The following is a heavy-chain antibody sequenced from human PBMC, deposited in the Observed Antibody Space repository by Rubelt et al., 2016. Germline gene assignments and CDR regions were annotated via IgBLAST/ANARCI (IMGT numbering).Heavy chain of an antibody. V-gene: IGHV1-18*01. CDR1: GYTFTSYG. J-gene: IGHJ4*02. CDR3: ARDLPPFRRYNWNFPLDY. CDR2: ISAYNGNP. D-gene: IGHD1-7*01. Sequence: QVQLVQSGAEVKKPGASVKVPCKASGYTFTSYGISWVRQAPGQGLEWMGWISAYNGNPNYAQKLQGRVTMTTDTSTSTADMELRSLRSDDTAVYYCARDLPPFRRYNWNFPLDYWGQGTLVTVSS.